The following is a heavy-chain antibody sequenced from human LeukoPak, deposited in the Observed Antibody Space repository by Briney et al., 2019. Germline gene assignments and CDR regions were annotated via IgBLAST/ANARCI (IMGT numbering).Heavy chain of an antibody. V-gene: IGHV4-31*03. CDR2: ISYSGGT. J-gene: IGHJ4*02. Sequence: PSQTLSLTCSVSGGSISSGGYYWSWIRQHPGKGLEWLGYISYSGGTYYKPSLKSRIRISQDTSKNQFSLRRTSVTAADTAVYYCARGGRHYYDSTGYPFDFWGQGSLVTVSS. CDR3: ARGGRHYYDSTGYPFDF. CDR1: GGSISSGGYY. D-gene: IGHD3-22*01.